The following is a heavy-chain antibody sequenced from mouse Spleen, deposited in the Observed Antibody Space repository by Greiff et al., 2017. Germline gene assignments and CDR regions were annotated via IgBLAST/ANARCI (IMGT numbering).Heavy chain of an antibody. CDR3: ARPLSNSYAMDY. Sequence: QVQLQQSGAELVKPGASVKISCKASGYAFSSYWMNWVKQRPGKGLEWIGQIYPGDGDTNYNGKFKGKATLTADKSSSTAYMQLSSLTSEDSAVYFCARPLSNSYAMDYWGQGTSVTVSS. J-gene: IGHJ4*01. CDR1: GYAFSSYW. V-gene: IGHV1-80*01. D-gene: IGHD2-5*01. CDR2: IYPGDGDT.